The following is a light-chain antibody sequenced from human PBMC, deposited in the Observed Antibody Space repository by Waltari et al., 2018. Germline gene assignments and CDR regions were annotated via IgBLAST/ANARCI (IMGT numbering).Light chain of an antibody. J-gene: IGLJ2*01. CDR1: ALGNKY. CDR3: QTWDTNTVV. V-gene: IGLV3-1*01. CDR2: EDE. Sequence: SFALTQAPSLSVSPGQTATIACSGDALGNKYVCWYQQKPGQSPVLVIFEDEKRPSGIPDRFSASNSGNTALLTITGVQALDEAAYYCQTWDTNTVVFGGGTKLTVL.